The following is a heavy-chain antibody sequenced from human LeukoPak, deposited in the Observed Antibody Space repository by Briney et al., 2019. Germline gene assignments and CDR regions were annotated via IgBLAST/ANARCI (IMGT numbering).Heavy chain of an antibody. V-gene: IGHV4-4*07. CDR3: AREKIGYYDGSGRGWFDP. Sequence: PSETLSLTCTVSGGSISSYYWSWIRQPAGKGLEWIGRIYTSGSTNYNPSLKSRVTMSVDTSKDQFSLKLSSVTAADTAVYYCAREKIGYYDGSGRGWFDPWGQGTLVTVSS. CDR1: GGSISSYY. D-gene: IGHD3-22*01. J-gene: IGHJ5*02. CDR2: IYTSGST.